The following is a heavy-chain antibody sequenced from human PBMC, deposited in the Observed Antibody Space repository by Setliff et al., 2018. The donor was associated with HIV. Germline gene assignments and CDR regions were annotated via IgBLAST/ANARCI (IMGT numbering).Heavy chain of an antibody. CDR3: AKDVYVAKYYYGSSGYSGSYYFDY. V-gene: IGHV3-48*04. CDR1: GFSFSSYS. J-gene: IGHJ4*02. Sequence: PGGSLRLSCAASGFSFSSYSMNWVRQAPGKGLEWIAYINTATVTTTVYYADSVKGRFTVSRDNAKNSLYLQMNSLRAEDTAVYYCAKDVYVAKYYYGSSGYSGSYYFDYWGQGTLVTVSS. CDR2: INTATVTTT. D-gene: IGHD3-22*01.